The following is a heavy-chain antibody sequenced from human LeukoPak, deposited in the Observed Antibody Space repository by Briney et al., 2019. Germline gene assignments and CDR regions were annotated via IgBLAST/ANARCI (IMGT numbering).Heavy chain of an antibody. J-gene: IGHJ4*02. CDR1: GFTFSSYA. D-gene: IGHD1-26*01. V-gene: IGHV3-23*01. CDR2: ISGRSSTI. Sequence: GGSLRLSCAASGFTFSSYAMSWVRQAPGKGLEWVSTISGRSSTIDYADSVKGRFTIARDNSRNTVYVQMNSLRAEDTTVYYCARYSGSYYGYFDWWGQGTLVTVSS. CDR3: ARYSGSYYGYFDW.